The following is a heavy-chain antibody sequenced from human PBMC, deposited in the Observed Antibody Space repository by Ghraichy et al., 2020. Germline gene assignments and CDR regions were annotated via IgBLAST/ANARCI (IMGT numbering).Heavy chain of an antibody. V-gene: IGHV3-21*01. J-gene: IGHJ3*02. CDR1: GFTFSSYS. CDR3: ARVHELHDAFDI. CDR2: ISSSSSYI. D-gene: IGHD4-23*01. Sequence: GGSLRLSCAASGFTFSSYSMNWVRQAPGKGLEWVSSISSSSSYIYYADSVKGRFTISRDNAKNSLYLQMNSLRAEDTAVYYCARVHELHDAFDIWGQGTMVTVSS.